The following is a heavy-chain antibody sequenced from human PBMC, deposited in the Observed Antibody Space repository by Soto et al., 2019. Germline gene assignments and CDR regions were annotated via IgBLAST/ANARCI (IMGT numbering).Heavy chain of an antibody. V-gene: IGHV1-69*13. CDR1: RGTFSSYA. Sequence: SVKVSCKASRGTFSSYAISWVRQAPGQGLEWMGGIIPIFGTANYAQKFQGRVTITADESTSTAYMELSSLRSEDTAVYYCAERLGYCSGGSCLYYYYGMDVWGQGTTVTVSS. CDR2: IIPIFGTA. D-gene: IGHD2-15*01. J-gene: IGHJ6*02. CDR3: AERLGYCSGGSCLYYYYGMDV.